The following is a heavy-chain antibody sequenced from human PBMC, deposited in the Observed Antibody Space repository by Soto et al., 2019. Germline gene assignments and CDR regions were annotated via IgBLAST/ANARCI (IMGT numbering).Heavy chain of an antibody. CDR1: GYTFTIYG. D-gene: IGHD3-22*01. CDR2: ISAYNGNT. CDR3: ARDPYYYDSSGYQAHDAFDI. V-gene: IGHV1-18*04. J-gene: IGHJ3*02. Sequence: ASVKVSCKASGYTFTIYGISCVRQSPLQWLEWMGWISAYNGNTNYAQKLQGRVTMTTDTSTSTAYMELRSLRSDDTAVYYCARDPYYYDSSGYQAHDAFDIWGQGTMVTVSS.